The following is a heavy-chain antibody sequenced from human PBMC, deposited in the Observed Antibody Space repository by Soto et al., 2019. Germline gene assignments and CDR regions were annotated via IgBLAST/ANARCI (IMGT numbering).Heavy chain of an antibody. CDR1: GFTFSSYA. V-gene: IGHV3-23*01. CDR3: AKARTYYYDSSGYYPQRPGAFDI. Sequence: PGGALRLSCAASGFTFSSYAMSWVRQAPGKGLEWVSAISGSGGSTYYADSVKGRFTISRDNSKNTLYLQMNSLRAEDTAVYYCAKARTYYYDSSGYYPQRPGAFDIWGQGTMVTVSS. D-gene: IGHD3-22*01. CDR2: ISGSGGST. J-gene: IGHJ3*02.